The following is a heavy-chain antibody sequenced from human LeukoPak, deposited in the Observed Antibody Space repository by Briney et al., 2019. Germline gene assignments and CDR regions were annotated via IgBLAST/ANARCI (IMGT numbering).Heavy chain of an antibody. Sequence: SETLSLTCAVYGGSFSGYYWSWIRQPPGKGLEWIGEINHSGSTNYNPSLKSRVTISVDTSKNQFSLKLSSVTAADTAVYYCARGRSGSWTWFDPWGQGTLVTVSS. CDR1: GGSFSGYY. D-gene: IGHD3-3*01. V-gene: IGHV4-34*01. CDR3: ARGRSGSWTWFDP. CDR2: INHSGST. J-gene: IGHJ5*02.